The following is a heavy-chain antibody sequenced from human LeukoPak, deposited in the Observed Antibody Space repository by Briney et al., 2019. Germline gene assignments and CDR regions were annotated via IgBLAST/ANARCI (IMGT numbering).Heavy chain of an antibody. V-gene: IGHV3-30*04. CDR1: GFTFRSFA. J-gene: IGHJ4*02. CDR3: ARDRSHVFDY. Sequence: GGSLRLSCAASGFTFRSFAMHWVRQAPGKGLEWVALMSYDGGNEFYADSVKGRFTISRGNSNNTLHLQMNSLRAEDTAIYYCARDRSHVFDYWGQGTLVTVSS. CDR2: MSYDGGNE.